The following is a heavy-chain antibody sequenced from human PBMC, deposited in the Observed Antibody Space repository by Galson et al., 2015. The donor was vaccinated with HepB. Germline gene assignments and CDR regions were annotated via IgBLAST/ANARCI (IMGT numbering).Heavy chain of an antibody. D-gene: IGHD6-13*01. V-gene: IGHV3-21*01. J-gene: IGHJ6*02. Sequence: SLRLSCAASGFTFSTYGMNWVRQAPGKGLEWVSSITSSGRNIYYADSVKGRFTISRDNAKNTLYLQMNRLRVEDTAVYYCSKDRGYSSSWYRGPYYYDRLDVWGRGTTVTVSS. CDR3: SKDRGYSSSWYRGPYYYDRLDV. CDR2: ITSSGRNI. CDR1: GFTFSTYG.